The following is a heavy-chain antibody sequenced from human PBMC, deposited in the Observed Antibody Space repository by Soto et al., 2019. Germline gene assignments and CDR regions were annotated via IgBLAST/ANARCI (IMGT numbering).Heavy chain of an antibody. J-gene: IGHJ6*02. CDR3: AKDIGYYGSGSYTNTNYYYGMDV. CDR2: ISWNSGSI. V-gene: IGHV3-9*01. Sequence: GGSLRLSCAASGFTFDDYAMHWVRQAPGKGLEWVSGISWNSGSIGYADSVKGRFTISRDNAKNSLYLQMNSLRAEDTALYYCAKDIGYYGSGSYTNTNYYYGMDVWGQGTTVTVSS. D-gene: IGHD3-10*01. CDR1: GFTFDDYA.